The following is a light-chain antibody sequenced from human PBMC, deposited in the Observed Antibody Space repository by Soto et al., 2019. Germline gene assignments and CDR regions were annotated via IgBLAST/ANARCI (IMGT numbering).Light chain of an antibody. CDR3: AAWDDSRNRRV. J-gene: IGLJ1*01. V-gene: IGLV1-44*01. Sequence: QLVLTQPPSASGTPGQRVTISCSGSNSNIGSNTVNWYQQLPGTAPKLLIYYDNLRPSGVPDRISGSKSGTSASLAISGLQSDDEADYYCAAWDDSRNRRVFGTGTKLTVL. CDR1: NSNIGSNT. CDR2: YDN.